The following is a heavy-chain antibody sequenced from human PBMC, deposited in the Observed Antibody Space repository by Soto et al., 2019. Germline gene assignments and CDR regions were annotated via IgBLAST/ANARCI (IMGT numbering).Heavy chain of an antibody. D-gene: IGHD3-9*01. J-gene: IGHJ4*02. CDR2: ISGSGGST. V-gene: IGHV3-23*01. Sequence: GGSLRLSCAASGFTFSDYYMSWIRQAPGKGLEWVSAISGSGGSTYYADSVKGRFTISRDNSKNTLYLQMNSLRAEDTAVYYCAKGTRYFDWPYDYCGQGTLVTVSS. CDR3: AKGTRYFDWPYDY. CDR1: GFTFSDYY.